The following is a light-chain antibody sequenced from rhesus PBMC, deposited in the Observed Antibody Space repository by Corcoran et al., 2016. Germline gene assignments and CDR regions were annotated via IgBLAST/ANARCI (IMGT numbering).Light chain of an antibody. CDR2: QVS. J-gene: IGKJ4*01. Sequence: DVVMTQSPLSLPVTLGQPASISCRSSQSLLDSDGTTYLNWLQQKPGQPPRRLIYQVSNRDSGVPERFSGSGAGTDVTLRISRVEAEDVGVYYCMQGTHWPLTFGGGTKVEIK. CDR1: QSLLDSDGTTY. CDR3: MQGTHWPLT. V-gene: IGKV2S9*01.